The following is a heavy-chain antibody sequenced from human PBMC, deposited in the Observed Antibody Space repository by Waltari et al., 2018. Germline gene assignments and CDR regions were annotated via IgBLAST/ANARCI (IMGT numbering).Heavy chain of an antibody. CDR2: IMTDGSEE. J-gene: IGHJ3*02. D-gene: IGHD3-22*01. V-gene: IGHV3-7*01. CDR3: ARDQWFAFDI. CDR1: GSTLSRYW. Sequence: EVQLVESGGGLVQPGGSLRLHCAASGSTLSRYWMSWVRQAPGKGPEWVANIMTDGSEEYYVDSVRGRFTISRDNAKNSLYLQMNSLRPEDTAVYYCARDQWFAFDIWGHGTMVTVSS.